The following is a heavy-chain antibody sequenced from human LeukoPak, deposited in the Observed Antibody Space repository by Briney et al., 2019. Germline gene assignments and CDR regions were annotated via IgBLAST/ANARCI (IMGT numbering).Heavy chain of an antibody. CDR3: ARQTAMGRSGDY. CDR2: IDPSDSET. CDR1: GYSFTSYW. V-gene: IGHV5-51*01. J-gene: IGHJ4*02. Sequence: GESLKISCKASGYSFTSYWIGWVRQMPGKGLEWMGIIDPSDSETRYTPSFQGHVTISADKSLTAAYLQWNSLKASDTAMYYCARQTAMGRSGDYWGQGTLVAVSS. D-gene: IGHD5-18*01.